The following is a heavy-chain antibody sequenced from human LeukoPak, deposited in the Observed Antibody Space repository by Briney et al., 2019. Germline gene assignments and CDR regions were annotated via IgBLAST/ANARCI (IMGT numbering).Heavy chain of an antibody. Sequence: GGSLTLSCAASGFTFSIYAMSGVRQAPGKGREGFSAISGSGGSTYYADSVKGRFTISRDNAKNSVYLQMTRLRAEDTALYYCAKDATAVPGTVYMDVWGKGTTVTISS. CDR2: ISGSGGST. J-gene: IGHJ6*03. V-gene: IGHV3-23*01. D-gene: IGHD6-13*01. CDR1: GFTFSIYA. CDR3: AKDATAVPGTVYMDV.